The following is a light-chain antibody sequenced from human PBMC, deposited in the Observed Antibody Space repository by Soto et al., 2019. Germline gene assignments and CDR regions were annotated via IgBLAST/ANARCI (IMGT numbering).Light chain of an antibody. Sequence: EIVTTQSPATLSVSPGERATLSGRASQSVSSNLAWYQQKPCQAPRLLIYGASTRATGIPARFSGSGSGTEFTLTISSLQSEDFAVYYGQQYNNWPALTFGGGTKVDIK. CDR3: QQYNNWPALT. J-gene: IGKJ4*01. CDR1: QSVSSN. CDR2: GAS. V-gene: IGKV3-15*01.